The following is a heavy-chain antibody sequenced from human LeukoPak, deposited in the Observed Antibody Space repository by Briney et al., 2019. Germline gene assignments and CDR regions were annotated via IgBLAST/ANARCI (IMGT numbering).Heavy chain of an antibody. CDR3: ASSWVVRDGYNKNDAFDI. CDR1: GGSISSYY. CDR2: IYYSGST. J-gene: IGHJ3*02. D-gene: IGHD5-24*01. V-gene: IGHV4-59*01. Sequence: SETLSLTCTVSGGSISSYYWSWIRQPPGKGLEWIGYIYYSGSTNYNPSLKSRVTISVDTSKNQFSLKLSSVTAADTAGYYCASSWVVRDGYNKNDAFDIWGQGTMVTVSS.